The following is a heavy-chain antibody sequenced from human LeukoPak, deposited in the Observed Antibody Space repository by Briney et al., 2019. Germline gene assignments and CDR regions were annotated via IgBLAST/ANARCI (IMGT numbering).Heavy chain of an antibody. CDR1: GYPFDTYW. J-gene: IGHJ4*02. CDR2: INPLDFDT. V-gene: IGHV5-51*01. CDR3: TRRIDYGDYDY. Sequence: GESLKISCKGSGYPFDTYWIGWVRQPPGKGLEWMGIINPLDFDTRYSPSFQGQVTFSADKSITTAYLQWSSLAASDTAMYYCTRRIDYGDYDYWGQGTLVTVSS. D-gene: IGHD4-17*01.